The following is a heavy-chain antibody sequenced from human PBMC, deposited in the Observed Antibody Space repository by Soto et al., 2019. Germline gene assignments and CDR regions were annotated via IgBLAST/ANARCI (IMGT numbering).Heavy chain of an antibody. V-gene: IGHV1-69*08. Sequence: QVQLVQSGAEVKKPGSSVKVSCKASGGTISRYSITWVRQAPGHGLEWIGRVIPIFGIPTYAQKFQGRVTITADESERTAYVELSSLRSDDTAVYYCAREDRDRETGLVPAAIDGMDVWGQGTTVTVSS. CDR2: VIPIFGIP. J-gene: IGHJ6*02. CDR1: GGTISRYS. CDR3: AREDRDRETGLVPAAIDGMDV. D-gene: IGHD2-2*01.